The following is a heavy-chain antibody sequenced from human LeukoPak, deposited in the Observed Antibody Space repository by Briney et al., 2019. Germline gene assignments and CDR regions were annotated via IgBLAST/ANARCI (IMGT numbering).Heavy chain of an antibody. CDR2: ITTYNGNT. CDR1: RYTFTSYA. Sequence: GATAKVSCKASRYTFTSYAISWVPQAPGQGHEGMGWITTYNGNTNNTQQLKGRVTINTDTSTSTAHIELRSLRSDDTGVYYCARSAILRSTMVRGVIADSPNWFDPWGKGTLVTVSS. J-gene: IGHJ5*01. V-gene: IGHV1-18*01. CDR3: ARSAILRSTMVRGVIADSPNWFDP. D-gene: IGHD3-10*01.